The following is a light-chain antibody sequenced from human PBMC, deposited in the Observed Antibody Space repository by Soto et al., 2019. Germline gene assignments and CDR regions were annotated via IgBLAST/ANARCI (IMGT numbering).Light chain of an antibody. J-gene: IGLJ1*01. CDR2: EAS. V-gene: IGLV2-14*01. Sequence: QSALTQPASVSGSPGQSITISCSGTSSDVGGYNHVSWYQQHPGKAPKLVIYEASNRPSGVSNRFSGSKSGNTASLTISGLQAEDDGDYYCTSYTAYSTYVFGPGTKVTVL. CDR3: TSYTAYSTYV. CDR1: SSDVGGYNH.